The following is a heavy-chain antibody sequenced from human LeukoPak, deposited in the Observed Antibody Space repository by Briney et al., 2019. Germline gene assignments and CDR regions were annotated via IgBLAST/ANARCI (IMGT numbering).Heavy chain of an antibody. CDR2: MNPNSGNT. CDR1: GCTFISYD. Sequence: ASVPESCMACGCTFISYDINWVRQATGQGVEWMGWMNPNSGNTGYAQKFQGRVTMTRNTSISTAYMELSSLRSEDTAVEYCARGLREFDPWGQGTLVTVSS. V-gene: IGHV1-8*01. CDR3: ARGLREFDP. J-gene: IGHJ5*02.